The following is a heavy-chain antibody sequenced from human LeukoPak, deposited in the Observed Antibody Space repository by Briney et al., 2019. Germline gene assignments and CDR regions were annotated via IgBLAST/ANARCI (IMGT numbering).Heavy chain of an antibody. CDR1: GFTFSSYG. CDR3: ARGWSYLGSYYFDY. Sequence: PGGSLRLSCAASGFTFSSYGMHWVRQAPGKGLEWVAVISYDGSNKYYADSVKGRFTISRDNSKNTLYLQMNSLRAEDTAVYYCARGWSYLGSYYFDYWGQGTLVTVSS. D-gene: IGHD1-26*01. J-gene: IGHJ4*02. V-gene: IGHV3-30*03. CDR2: ISYDGSNK.